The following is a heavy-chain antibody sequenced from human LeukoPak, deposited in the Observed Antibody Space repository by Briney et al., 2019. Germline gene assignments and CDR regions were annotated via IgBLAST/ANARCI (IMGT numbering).Heavy chain of an antibody. Sequence: SCEASGGTFSSYAMHWVRQAPGKGLEWVAVISYDGSNKYYADSVKGRFTISRDNSKNTLYLQMNSLRAEDTAVYYCARPLLIVGPHAFDIWGQGTMVTVSS. CDR1: GGTFSSYA. CDR2: ISYDGSNK. D-gene: IGHD3-22*01. J-gene: IGHJ3*02. V-gene: IGHV3-30-3*01. CDR3: ARPLLIVGPHAFDI.